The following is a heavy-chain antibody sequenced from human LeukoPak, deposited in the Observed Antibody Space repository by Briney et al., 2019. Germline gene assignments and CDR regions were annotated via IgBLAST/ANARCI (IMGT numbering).Heavy chain of an antibody. CDR1: GGSISSSSYY. V-gene: IGHV4-39*01. J-gene: IGHJ4*02. Sequence: SETLSLTCTVSGGSISSSSYYWGWLRQPPGKGLERIGSIYYSGSTYYNPSLKSRVTISVDTSKNQFSLKLSSVTAADTAVYYCARHGYSGYGTCDYWGQGTLVTVSS. CDR2: IYYSGST. D-gene: IGHD5-12*01. CDR3: ARHGYSGYGTCDY.